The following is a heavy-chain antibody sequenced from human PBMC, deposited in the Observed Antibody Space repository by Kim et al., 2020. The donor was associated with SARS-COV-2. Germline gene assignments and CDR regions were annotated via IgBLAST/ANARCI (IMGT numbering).Heavy chain of an antibody. J-gene: IGHJ4*02. CDR2: ISYDGSNK. D-gene: IGHD2-15*01. V-gene: IGHV3-30-3*01. CDR3: ARGRRWDY. CDR1: GFTFSSYA. Sequence: GGSLRLSCAASGFTFSSYAMHWVRQAPGKGLEWVAVISYDGSNKYYADSVKGRFTISRDNSKNTLYLQMNSLRAEDTAVYYCARGRRWDYWGQGTLVTVSS.